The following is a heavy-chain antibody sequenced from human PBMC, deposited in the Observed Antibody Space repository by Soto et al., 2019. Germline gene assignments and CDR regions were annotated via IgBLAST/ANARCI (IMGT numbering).Heavy chain of an antibody. J-gene: IGHJ4*02. CDR2: VSPSGSNT. D-gene: IGHD6-19*01. Sequence: EVQLLESGGGLVQPGGSLRLSCAVSGFIFSNYPMSWVRQAPGKGPEWVSSVSPSGSNTYYADSVKGRFTMSRDNSENRLHLQMNSLRAEDTAVYFCARRDNSGWYSLDYWGQETLVTVSS. V-gene: IGHV3-23*01. CDR1: GFIFSNYP. CDR3: ARRDNSGWYSLDY.